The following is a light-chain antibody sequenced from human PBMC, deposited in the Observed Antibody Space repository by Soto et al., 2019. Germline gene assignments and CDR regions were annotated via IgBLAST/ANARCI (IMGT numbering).Light chain of an antibody. J-gene: IGKJ1*01. CDR2: AAS. V-gene: IGKV1-8*01. CDR1: QGIRTD. Sequence: AVQLTQSPSSLSASVGDRVTITCRASQGIRTDLAWYQQKPGKAPKLLIYAASTLQSGVPSRSSGSGSGTDFTLTISCLQSDDFATYYCQHYNSYSEAFGQGTKVDIK. CDR3: QHYNSYSEA.